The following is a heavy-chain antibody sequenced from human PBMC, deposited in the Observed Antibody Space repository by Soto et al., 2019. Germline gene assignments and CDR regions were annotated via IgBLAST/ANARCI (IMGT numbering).Heavy chain of an antibody. D-gene: IGHD3-3*01. J-gene: IGHJ6*02. CDR1: GCTFSIYA. CDR2: IIPIFGTA. Sequence: GASVKLSCTASGCTFSIYAISWVRQAPGQGLEWMGGIIPIFGTANYAQKFQGRVTITADESTSTAYMELSSLRSEDTAVYYCARGADFWSGYSPYYYYGMDVWGQGTTVTVSS. V-gene: IGHV1-69*13. CDR3: ARGADFWSGYSPYYYYGMDV.